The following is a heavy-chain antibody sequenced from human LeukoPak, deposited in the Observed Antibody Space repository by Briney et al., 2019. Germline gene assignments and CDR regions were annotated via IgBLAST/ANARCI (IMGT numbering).Heavy chain of an antibody. CDR2: IGTACCT. Sequence: PGGSQRLSCAASGFTHSNHDMHGAPHATGKGLEWGSAIGTACCTYYQGCVRGRFTMSRENAKNSLYLQMNSLTAGDTAVYYCARGADTHFDYWGQGTLVTVCS. V-gene: IGHV3-13*04. CDR1: GFTHSNHD. CDR3: ARGADTHFDY. J-gene: IGHJ4*02. D-gene: IGHD2-15*01.